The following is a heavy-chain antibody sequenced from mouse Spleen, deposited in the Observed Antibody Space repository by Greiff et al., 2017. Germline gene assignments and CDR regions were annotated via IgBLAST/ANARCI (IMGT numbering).Heavy chain of an antibody. V-gene: IGHV14-4*02. Sequence: EVQLQESGAELVRSGASVKLSCTASGFNIKDYYMHWVKQRPEQGLEWIGWIDPENGDTEYAPKFQGKATMTADTSSNTAYLQLSSLTSEDTAVYYCNAHGNPLGYWGQGTTLTVSS. CDR3: NAHGNPLGY. J-gene: IGHJ2*01. CDR1: GFNIKDYY. D-gene: IGHD2-1*01. CDR2: IDPENGDT.